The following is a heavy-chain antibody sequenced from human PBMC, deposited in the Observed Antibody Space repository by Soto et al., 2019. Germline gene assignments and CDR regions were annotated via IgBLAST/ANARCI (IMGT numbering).Heavy chain of an antibody. J-gene: IGHJ4*02. D-gene: IGHD4-17*01. CDR2: IWYDGSNK. CDR3: ARSYGGNSDIFDY. Sequence: QVQLVESGGGVVQPGRSLRLSCAASGFTFSSYGMHWVRQAPGKGLEWVAVIWYDGSNKHYADSEKGRFTISRDNAKNTLYLQINSLRAEDTAMYYCARSYGGNSDIFDYWGQGTLVTVSS. CDR1: GFTFSSYG. V-gene: IGHV3-33*01.